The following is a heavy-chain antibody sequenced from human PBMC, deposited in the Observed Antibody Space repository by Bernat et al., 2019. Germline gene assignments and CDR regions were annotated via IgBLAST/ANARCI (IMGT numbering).Heavy chain of an antibody. D-gene: IGHD6-19*01. CDR1: GGSISSYY. V-gene: IGHV4-59*01. Sequence: QVQLQESGPGLVKPSETLSLTCTVSGGSISSYYWSSIRQPPGKGLEWIGYIYYSGSTNYNPSLKSRVTISVDTSKNQFSLKLSSVTAADTAVYYCARAPGIYSSGWYYFDYWGQGTLVTVSS. CDR3: ARAPGIYSSGWYYFDY. J-gene: IGHJ4*02. CDR2: IYYSGST.